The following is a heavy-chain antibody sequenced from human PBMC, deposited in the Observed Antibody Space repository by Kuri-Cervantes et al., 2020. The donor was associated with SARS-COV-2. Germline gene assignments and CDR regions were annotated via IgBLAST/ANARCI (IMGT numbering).Heavy chain of an antibody. J-gene: IGHJ3*02. V-gene: IGHV4-38-2*02. CDR2: IYHSGST. Sequence: GSLRLSCTVSGYSISSGYYWGWIRQPPGKGLEWIGSIYHSGSTYYNPSLKSRVTTSVDTSKNQFSLKLSSVTAADTAVYYCARDGSVARYPRTAFDIWGQGTMVTVSS. D-gene: IGHD6-19*01. CDR1: GYSISSGYY. CDR3: ARDGSVARYPRTAFDI.